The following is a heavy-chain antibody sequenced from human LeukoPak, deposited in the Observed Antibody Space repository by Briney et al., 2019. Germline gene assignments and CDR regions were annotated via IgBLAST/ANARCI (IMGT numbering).Heavy chain of an antibody. V-gene: IGHV3-7*01. CDR2: IKQDGSEK. CDR3: ARDSAGNDY. Sequence: GGSLRLSCAASGFTFSTYWMSWVRQAPGKGLEWVANIKQDGSEKYYVDSVKGRFTISRNNAKNSLYLQMNSLRAEDTAMYYCARDSAGNDYWGQGTLVTVSS. D-gene: IGHD6-13*01. CDR1: GFTFSTYW. J-gene: IGHJ4*02.